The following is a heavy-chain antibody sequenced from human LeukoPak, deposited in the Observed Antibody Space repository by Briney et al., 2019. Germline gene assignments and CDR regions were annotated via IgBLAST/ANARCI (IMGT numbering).Heavy chain of an antibody. CDR1: GFTFSSYA. J-gene: IGHJ4*02. V-gene: IGHV3-23*01. CDR3: ATSKYSGSY. CDR2: ISGSGGRI. Sequence: GGSPRLSCAASGFTFSSYAMSWVRQAPGKGLEWVSAISGSGGRIYYGASVKGRFTISRDNSKNTLNLQMNSLRAEDTAVYHCATSKYSGSYWGQGTLVTVSS. D-gene: IGHD1-26*01.